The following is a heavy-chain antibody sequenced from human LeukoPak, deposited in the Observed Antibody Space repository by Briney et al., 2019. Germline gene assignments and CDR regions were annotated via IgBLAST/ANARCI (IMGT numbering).Heavy chain of an antibody. CDR2: IYYSGST. CDR3: ARDDGAAAGTNWFDP. Sequence: PSETLSLTCTVSGGSVSSGSYYWSWIRQPPGKGLEWIGYIYYSGSTNYNPSLKSRVTISVDTSKNQFSLKLSSVTAADTAVYYCARDDGAAAGTNWFDPWGQGTLVTVSS. D-gene: IGHD6-13*01. CDR1: GGSVSSGSYY. V-gene: IGHV4-61*01. J-gene: IGHJ5*02.